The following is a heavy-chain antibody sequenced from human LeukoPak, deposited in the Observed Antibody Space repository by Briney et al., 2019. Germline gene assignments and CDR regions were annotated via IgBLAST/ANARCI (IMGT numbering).Heavy chain of an antibody. V-gene: IGHV3-7*01. Sequence: GGSLRLSCAASGFTFSSYWMSWVRQAPGKGLEWVANIKQDGSEKYYVDSVEGRFTISRDNAKNSLYLQMNSLRAEDTAVYYCARDFSWYREGVSWFDPWGQGTLVTVSS. CDR1: GFTFSSYW. J-gene: IGHJ5*02. CDR2: IKQDGSEK. CDR3: ARDFSWYREGVSWFDP. D-gene: IGHD6-13*01.